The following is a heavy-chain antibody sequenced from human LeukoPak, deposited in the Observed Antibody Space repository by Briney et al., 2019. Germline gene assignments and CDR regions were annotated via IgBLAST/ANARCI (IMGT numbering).Heavy chain of an antibody. CDR2: IYRSGST. J-gene: IGHJ6*02. CDR1: GGSISSSSYS. V-gene: IGHV4-30-2*01. D-gene: IGHD5-12*01. CDR3: ARGGSGYDSFYYYGMDV. Sequence: SETLSLTCAVSGGSISSSSYSWSWIRQPPGQGLESIGYIYRSGSTYYKSSLRSRVTISVDRSKNQFSLKLNSVTAADTAVYFCARGGSGYDSFYYYGMDVWGQGTTVTVSS.